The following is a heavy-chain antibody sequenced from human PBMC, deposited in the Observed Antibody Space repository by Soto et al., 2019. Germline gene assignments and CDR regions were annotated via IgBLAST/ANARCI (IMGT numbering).Heavy chain of an antibody. V-gene: IGHV5-51*01. CDR2: IYPGDSDT. Sequence: SSSSYYWGWIRQPPGKGLEWMGIIYPGDSDTRYSPSFQGQVTISADKSISTAYLQWSSLKASDTAMYYCARRHCSGGSCYSVSAFDIWGQGTMVTVSS. CDR3: ARRHCSGGSCYSVSAFDI. CDR1: SSSSYY. J-gene: IGHJ3*02. D-gene: IGHD2-15*01.